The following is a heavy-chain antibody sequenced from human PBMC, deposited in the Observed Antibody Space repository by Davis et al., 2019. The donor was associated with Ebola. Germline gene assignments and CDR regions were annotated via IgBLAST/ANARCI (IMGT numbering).Heavy chain of an antibody. V-gene: IGHV3-11*05. D-gene: IGHD2-15*01. CDR2: ITSSGSYT. J-gene: IGHJ2*01. Sequence: PGGSLRLSCAASGFTFSDYYMSWIRQAPGKGLEWVSYITSSGSYTNYADSVKGRFTISRDNAENSLYLQMNSLRVEDTAVYYCARGDSRWSNWYFDLWGRGTLVTVSS. CDR3: ARGDSRWSNWYFDL. CDR1: GFTFSDYY.